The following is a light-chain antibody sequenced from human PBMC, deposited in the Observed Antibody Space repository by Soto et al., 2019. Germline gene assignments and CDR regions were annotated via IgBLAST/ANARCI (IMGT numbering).Light chain of an antibody. CDR2: LNSDGSH. J-gene: IGLJ2*01. CDR3: QTWGTGIVL. CDR1: SGHSSYA. Sequence: QAVVTQSPSASASLGASVKLTCTLSSGHSSYAIAWHQQQPEKGPRYLMKLNSDGSHSKGDGIPDRFSGSSSGAERYLTISSLQSEDEADYYCQTWGTGIVLFAGGTQLTVL. V-gene: IGLV4-69*01.